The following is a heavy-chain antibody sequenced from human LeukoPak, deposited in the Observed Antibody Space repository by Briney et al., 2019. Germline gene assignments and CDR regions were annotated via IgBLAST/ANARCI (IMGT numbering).Heavy chain of an antibody. V-gene: IGHV3-23*01. Sequence: GGSLRLSCAASGFTFSSYAMSWVRQAPGKGLEWVSAISGSGGSTYYADSEKGRFTISRDNSKNTLYLQMNSLRAEDTAVYYCAKVKGGGPWYYFDYWGQGTLVTVSS. J-gene: IGHJ4*02. CDR3: AKVKGGGPWYYFDY. CDR2: ISGSGGST. D-gene: IGHD3-10*01. CDR1: GFTFSSYA.